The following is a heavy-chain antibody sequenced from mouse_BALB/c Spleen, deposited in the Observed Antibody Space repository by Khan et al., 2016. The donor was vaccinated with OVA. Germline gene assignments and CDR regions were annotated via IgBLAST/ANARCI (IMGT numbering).Heavy chain of an antibody. V-gene: IGHV1S135*01. CDR2: IAPYNGGT. D-gene: IGHD1-1*01. Sequence: VQLKESGPELVKPGASVKVSCKASGYSFTDYNMFWVKQSLGKSLEWIGYIAPYNGGTNYNQKFMGKATLTVDKSSSTAFMHLHSLTSEDSADYYWALIYHYGSGFDYWGQGTTLTVSS. CDR3: ALIYHYGSGFDY. CDR1: GYSFTDYN. J-gene: IGHJ2*01.